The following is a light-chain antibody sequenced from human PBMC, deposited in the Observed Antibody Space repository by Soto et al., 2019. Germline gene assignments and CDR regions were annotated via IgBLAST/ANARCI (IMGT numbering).Light chain of an antibody. Sequence: DIQMTQSPSTLSASVGDRVTITCRASQSISNWLAWYQQKPGKAPKLLIYDASTLESGVPSRFSGSGSGTEFTLTITSLQPDDFANYYCQQYNGYSKTFDQGTKVEIK. CDR2: DAS. CDR1: QSISNW. V-gene: IGKV1-5*01. J-gene: IGKJ1*01. CDR3: QQYNGYSKT.